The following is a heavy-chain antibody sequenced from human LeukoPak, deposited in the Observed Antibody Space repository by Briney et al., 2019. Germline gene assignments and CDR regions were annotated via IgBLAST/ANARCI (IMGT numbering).Heavy chain of an antibody. CDR1: GFTFDDYA. CDR3: AKGDGDYDLGGYYDYYGMAV. J-gene: IGHJ6*02. Sequence: PGGSLRLSCAASGFTFDDYAMHWVRQAPGKGLEWVSGISWNSGSIGYAVSVKGRFTISRDNAKNSLYLQMNRLRAEDTPLYYWAKGDGDYDLGGYYDYYGMAVWGEGTTVTASS. V-gene: IGHV3-9*01. CDR2: ISWNSGSI. D-gene: IGHD4-17*01.